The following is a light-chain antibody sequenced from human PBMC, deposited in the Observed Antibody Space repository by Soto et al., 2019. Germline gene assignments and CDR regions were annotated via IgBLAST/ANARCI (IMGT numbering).Light chain of an antibody. J-gene: IGLJ3*02. Sequence: QSALTQPASVSGSPGQSITISCTGTSSDVGGYNYVSWYQQHPGKAPKLMIYEVSNRPSGVSNRFSGSKSGNTASLTISGPQAEDEADYYCSSYTSSRNPGVFGGGTKVTVL. V-gene: IGLV2-14*01. CDR1: SSDVGGYNY. CDR2: EVS. CDR3: SSYTSSRNPGV.